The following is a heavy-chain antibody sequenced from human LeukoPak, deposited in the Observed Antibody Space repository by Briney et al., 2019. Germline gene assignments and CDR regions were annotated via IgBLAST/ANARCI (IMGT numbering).Heavy chain of an antibody. J-gene: IGHJ6*02. V-gene: IGHV3-23*01. Sequence: GGSLRLSCAASGFTFSSYAMSWVRQAPGKGLEWVSAISGSGGSTYYADSVKGRFTISRDNSKNTLYLQKNSLRAEDTAVYYCASSSPGIAAAGGGRAYYYYGMDVWGQGTTVTVSS. CDR1: GFTFSSYA. D-gene: IGHD6-13*01. CDR2: ISGSGGST. CDR3: ASSSPGIAAAGGGRAYYYYGMDV.